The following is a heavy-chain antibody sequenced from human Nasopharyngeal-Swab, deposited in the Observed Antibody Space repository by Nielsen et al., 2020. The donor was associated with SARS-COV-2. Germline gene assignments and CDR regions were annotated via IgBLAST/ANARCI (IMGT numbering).Heavy chain of an antibody. V-gene: IGHV3-23*01. CDR2: VNTGDDYT. CDR3: AKSGLSWSHYSYFDY. CDR1: GFTFSTYA. Sequence: GGSLRLSCAASGFTFSTYAMSWVRQVPGKGLEWVSTVNTGDDYTYYADSVKGRFTISRDNSKNTLYLQMNSLRTEDTAVYYCAKSGLSWSHYSYFDYWGQGTLVTVSS. D-gene: IGHD3-10*01. J-gene: IGHJ4*02.